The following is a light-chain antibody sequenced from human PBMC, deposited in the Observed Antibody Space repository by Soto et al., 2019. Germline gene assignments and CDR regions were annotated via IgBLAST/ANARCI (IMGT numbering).Light chain of an antibody. V-gene: IGLV2-14*01. J-gene: IGLJ1*01. CDR2: DVS. CDR1: SSDVGGYNY. Sequence: QSALTQPASVSGSPGQSITISCTGTSSDVGGYNYVSWYQQHPGKAPKHMIYDVSNRPSGVSNRFSGFKSGNTASLTISGLQADDEADYYCSSYTSSSTLDVFGTGTKVTVL. CDR3: SSYTSSSTLDV.